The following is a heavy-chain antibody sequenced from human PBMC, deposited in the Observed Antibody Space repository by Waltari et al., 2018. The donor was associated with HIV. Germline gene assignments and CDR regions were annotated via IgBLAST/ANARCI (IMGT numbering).Heavy chain of an antibody. CDR1: GFPVSSHY. CDR3: ASIAYCGGDCYPRGMDV. V-gene: IGHV3-66*01. D-gene: IGHD2-21*02. Sequence: EVQLVESGGGLVQPGGSLRLPCAASGFPVSSHYLTRVRQAPGKGLEWVSVIYSGGSTYYADSVKGRFTISRDNSKNTLYLQMNSLRAEDTAVYYCASIAYCGGDCYPRGMDVWGQGTTVTVSS. J-gene: IGHJ6*02. CDR2: IYSGGST.